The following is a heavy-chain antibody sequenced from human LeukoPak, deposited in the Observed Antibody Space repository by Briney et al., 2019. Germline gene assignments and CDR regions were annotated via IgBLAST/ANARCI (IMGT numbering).Heavy chain of an antibody. CDR3: AREILSSVGYFDY. J-gene: IGHJ4*02. CDR2: IDHSGSP. V-gene: IGHV4-30-2*01. CDR1: GASFSSGDYA. D-gene: IGHD2-15*01. Sequence: NPSQTLSLTCAVSGASFSSGDYAWGWLRQPPGKGREWFEYIDHSGSPYYNPSLTSRVTISIARCKNQLSLNLNSVPAADTAVYYCAREILSSVGYFDYWGQGRLVTVSS.